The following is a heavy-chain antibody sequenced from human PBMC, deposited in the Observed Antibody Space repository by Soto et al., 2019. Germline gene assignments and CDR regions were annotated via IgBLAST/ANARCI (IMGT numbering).Heavy chain of an antibody. D-gene: IGHD2-2*01. CDR3: AREVVGYCSSTSCPNWFDP. CDR2: IYYSGST. V-gene: IGHV4-59*01. CDR1: GGSISSYY. Sequence: SETLSLTCTVSGGSISSYYWSWIRQPPGKGLEWIGYIYYSGSTNYNPSLKSRVTISVDASKNQFSLKLSSVTAADTAVYYCAREVVGYCSSTSCPNWFDPWGQGTLVTVSS. J-gene: IGHJ5*02.